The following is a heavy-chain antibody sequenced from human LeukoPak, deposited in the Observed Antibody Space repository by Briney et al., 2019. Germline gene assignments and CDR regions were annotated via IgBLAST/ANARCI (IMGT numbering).Heavy chain of an antibody. D-gene: IGHD3-10*01. V-gene: IGHV3-66*01. CDR1: GFTVSSNY. J-gene: IGHJ4*02. CDR2: IYSGGST. CDR3: ARVRYGSGSFDY. Sequence: GSLRLSCAASGFTVSSNYMSWVRQAPGKGLEWVSVIYSGGSTYYADSVRGRFTISRDNSKNTLYLQMNSLRAEDTAVYYCARVRYGSGSFDYWGQGTLVTVSS.